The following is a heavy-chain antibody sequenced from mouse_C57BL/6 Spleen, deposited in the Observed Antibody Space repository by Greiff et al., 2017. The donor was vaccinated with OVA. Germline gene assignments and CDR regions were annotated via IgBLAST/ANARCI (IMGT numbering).Heavy chain of an antibody. J-gene: IGHJ2*01. D-gene: IGHD2-1*01. V-gene: IGHV1-52*01. CDR1: GYTFTSYW. Sequence: QVQLQQPGAELVRPGSSVKLSCKASGYTFTSYWMHWVKQRPIQGLEWIGNIDPSDSETHYNQKFKDKATLTVDKSSSTAYMQLSSLTSEDSAVYYCARTDGNYYFDGWGQGTTLTVSS. CDR3: ARTDGNYYFDG. CDR2: IDPSDSET.